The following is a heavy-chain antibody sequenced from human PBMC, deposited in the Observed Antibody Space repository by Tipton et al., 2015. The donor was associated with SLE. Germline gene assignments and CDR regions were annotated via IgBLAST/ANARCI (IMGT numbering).Heavy chain of an antibody. CDR2: IRYDGSNK. CDR3: ARAQGAAAGGDWYFDL. J-gene: IGHJ2*01. Sequence: SLRLSCAASGFTFSSYGMHWVRQAPGKGLEWVAFIRYDGSNKYYADSVKGRFTISRDNSKNTLYLQMNSLRAEDTAVYYCARAQGAAAGGDWYFDLWGRGTLVTVSS. V-gene: IGHV3-30*02. D-gene: IGHD6-13*01. CDR1: GFTFSSYG.